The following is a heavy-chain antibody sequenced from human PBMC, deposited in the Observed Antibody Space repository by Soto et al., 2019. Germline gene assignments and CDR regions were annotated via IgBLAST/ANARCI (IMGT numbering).Heavy chain of an antibody. CDR1: GFTFSSYA. D-gene: IGHD2-15*01. CDR2: ISYDGSNK. J-gene: IGHJ4*02. Sequence: QVQLVESGGGVVQPGRSLRLSCAASGFTFSSYAMHWVRQAPGKGLEWVAVISYDGSNKYYADSVKSRFTISRDNSKNTLYLQMNSLRAEDTAVYYCARHYCSGGSCYFDYWGQGTLVTVSS. CDR3: ARHYCSGGSCYFDY. V-gene: IGHV3-30-3*01.